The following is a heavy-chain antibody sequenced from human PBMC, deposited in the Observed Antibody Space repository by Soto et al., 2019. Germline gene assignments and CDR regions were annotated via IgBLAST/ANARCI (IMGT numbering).Heavy chain of an antibody. D-gene: IGHD3-16*01. CDR3: ARGAVQGGAPDKYYFDS. CDR2: INHNGNT. CDR1: GGSFSGHY. V-gene: IGHV4-34*01. Sequence: QVQLQQWGAGLLKPSETLSLSCAVYGGSFSGHYWSWIRQPPGKGLEWIGEINHNGNTNQNPSLKSRVSISVDTYKNQFSLRLGSVTAADTAVYYCARGAVQGGAPDKYYFDSWGQGTPVTVSS. J-gene: IGHJ4*02.